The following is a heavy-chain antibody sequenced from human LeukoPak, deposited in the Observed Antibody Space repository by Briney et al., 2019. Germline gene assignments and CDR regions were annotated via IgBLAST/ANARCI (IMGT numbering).Heavy chain of an antibody. J-gene: IGHJ1*01. CDR3: ANDFSSGYPRGPFQH. CDR1: GFTFSSYG. V-gene: IGHV3-30*02. D-gene: IGHD3-22*01. CDR2: IRYDGSNK. Sequence: GGSLRLSCAASGFTFSSYGMHWVRQAPGKELEWVAFIRYDGSNKYYADSVKGRFTISRDNSKNTLYLQMNSLRAEDTAVYYCANDFSSGYPRGPFQHWGQGTLVTVSS.